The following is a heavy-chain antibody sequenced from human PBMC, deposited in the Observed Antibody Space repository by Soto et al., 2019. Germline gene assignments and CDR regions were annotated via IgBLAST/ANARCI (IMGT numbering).Heavy chain of an antibody. CDR1: GFTVSSNY. J-gene: IGHJ3*02. V-gene: IGHV3-53*01. D-gene: IGHD3-16*02. CDR2: IYSGGST. CDR3: ACHYDYVWGIDRYSSPII. Sequence: PEGSLRLSCAASGFTVSSNYMSWVRQAPGKGLEWVSVIYSGGSTYYADSVKGRFTISRDNSKNTLCLQMNSLRAEDTAVYYCACHYDYVWGIDRYSSPIIRSQWTSLTVS.